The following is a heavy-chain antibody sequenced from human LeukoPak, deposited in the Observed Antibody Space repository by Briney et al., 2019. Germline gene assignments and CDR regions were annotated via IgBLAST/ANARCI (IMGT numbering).Heavy chain of an antibody. Sequence: SVKVSCKASGGTFDSYALSWVRQAPGRGLEWMGGIIPIFVTPNYAQRFQGRVTITADKSTSTAYMELTSLRSEDTAVYYCARVPTLEYGYNHYYYYYYMDVWGKGTTVTISS. CDR3: ARVPTLEYGYNHYYYYYYMDV. V-gene: IGHV1-69*06. D-gene: IGHD5-24*01. J-gene: IGHJ6*03. CDR2: IIPIFVTP. CDR1: GGTFDSYA.